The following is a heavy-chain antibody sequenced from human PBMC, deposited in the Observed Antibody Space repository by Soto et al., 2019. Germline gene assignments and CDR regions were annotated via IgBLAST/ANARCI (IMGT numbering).Heavy chain of an antibody. CDR3: AREGMVRGVMKGGVYYYYGMDV. CDR1: GFTFSSYA. CDR2: ISYDGSNK. J-gene: IGHJ6*02. D-gene: IGHD3-10*01. Sequence: HPGGSLRLSCAASGFTFSSYAMHWVRQAPGKGLEWVAVISYDGSNKYYADSVKGRFTISRDNSKNTLYLQMNSLRAEDTAVYYCAREGMVRGVMKGGVYYYYGMDVWGQGTTVTVSS. V-gene: IGHV3-30-3*01.